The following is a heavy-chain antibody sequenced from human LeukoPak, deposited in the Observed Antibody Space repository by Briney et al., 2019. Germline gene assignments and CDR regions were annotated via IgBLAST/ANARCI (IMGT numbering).Heavy chain of an antibody. CDR3: ARGHYSSGWSYYYYYMDV. D-gene: IGHD6-19*01. CDR2: INHSGST. V-gene: IGHV4-34*01. CDR1: GGSFSGYY. J-gene: IGHJ6*03. Sequence: SETLSLTCAVYGGSFSGYYWSWIRQPPGKGLEWIGEINHSGSTNYNPSLKSRVTISVDTSKNQFSLKLSSVTAADTAVYYCARGHYSSGWSYYYYYMDVWGKGTTVTVSS.